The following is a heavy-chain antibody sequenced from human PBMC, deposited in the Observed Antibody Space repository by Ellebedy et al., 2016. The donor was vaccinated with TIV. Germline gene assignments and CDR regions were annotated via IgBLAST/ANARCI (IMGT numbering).Heavy chain of an antibody. CDR2: INHSGST. V-gene: IGHV4-34*01. Sequence: SETLSLTXAVYGGSFSGYYWSWIRQPPGKGLEWIGEINHSGSTNYNPSLKSRVTISVDTSKNQFSLKLSSVTAADTAVYYCARVSGTDSSGYFYYYYYYGMDVWGQGTTVTVSS. CDR3: ARVSGTDSSGYFYYYYYYGMDV. J-gene: IGHJ6*02. D-gene: IGHD3-22*01. CDR1: GGSFSGYY.